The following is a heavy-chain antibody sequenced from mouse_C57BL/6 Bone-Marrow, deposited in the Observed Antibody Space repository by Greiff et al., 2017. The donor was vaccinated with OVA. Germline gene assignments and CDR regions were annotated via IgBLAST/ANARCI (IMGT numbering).Heavy chain of an antibody. V-gene: IGHV1-81*01. Sequence: VQLQQSGAELARPGASVKLSCKASGYTFTSYGISWVKQRTGQGLEWIGEIYPRSGNTYYNEKFKGKATLTADKSSSTAYMELRSLTSEDSAFYVGEPFYYGNYEGFAYWGQGTLVTVSA. CDR2: IYPRSGNT. CDR1: GYTFTSYG. CDR3: EPFYYGNYEGFAY. J-gene: IGHJ3*01. D-gene: IGHD2-1*01.